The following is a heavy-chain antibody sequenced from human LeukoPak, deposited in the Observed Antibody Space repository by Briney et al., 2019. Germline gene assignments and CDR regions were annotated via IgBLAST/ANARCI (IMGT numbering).Heavy chain of an antibody. CDR3: AKGLRGYHYFDY. CDR1: GFTFSTSG. D-gene: IGHD5-18*01. Sequence: GGSLRLSCAASGFTFSTSGMHWVRQAPGKGLEWVAVMSSGGIKEYYADSVRDRFTISRDNSNNTLSLQMNSLRAEDTAVYYCAKGLRGYHYFDYWCQGTLVTVS. V-gene: IGHV3-30*18. J-gene: IGHJ4*02. CDR2: MSSGGIKE.